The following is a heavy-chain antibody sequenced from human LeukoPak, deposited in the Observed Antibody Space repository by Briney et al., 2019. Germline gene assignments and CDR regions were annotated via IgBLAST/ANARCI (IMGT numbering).Heavy chain of an antibody. Sequence: SETLSVTCAVYGGSFSGYYWSWIRQPPGKGLEWIGEINHSGSTNYNPSLKSRVTISVDTSKNQFSLKLSSVTAADTAVYYCASSGSYIWGQGTLVTVSS. CDR1: GGSFSGYY. D-gene: IGHD3-10*01. CDR2: INHSGST. CDR3: ASSGSYI. V-gene: IGHV4-34*01. J-gene: IGHJ4*02.